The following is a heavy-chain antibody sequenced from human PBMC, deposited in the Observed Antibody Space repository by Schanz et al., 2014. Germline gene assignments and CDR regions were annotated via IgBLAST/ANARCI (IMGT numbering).Heavy chain of an antibody. CDR3: ARDGGRDGYNLAFDV. V-gene: IGHV3-53*01. Sequence: EVQLVESGGGLIQPGGSLRLSCAVSGFSVSTNYMSWARQAPGKGLEWISSLYINAGSTRYADSVKGRFIISRDSSKIELCRQMNSRRAEDSAVYFCARDGGRDGYNLAFDVWGQGTLVTVSS. CDR1: GFSVSTNY. J-gene: IGHJ3*01. CDR2: LYINAGST. D-gene: IGHD5-12*01.